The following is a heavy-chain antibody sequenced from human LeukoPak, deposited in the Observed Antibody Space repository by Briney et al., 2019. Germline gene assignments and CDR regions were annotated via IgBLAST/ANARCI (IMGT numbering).Heavy chain of an antibody. V-gene: IGHV4-34*01. D-gene: IGHD3-10*01. CDR2: INHSGST. J-gene: IGHJ1*01. CDR3: AREGGYYYGSLQH. Sequence: SETLSLTCAVYGGSFSGYYWSWIRQPPGKGLEWIGEINHSGSTNYNPSLKSRVTFSVDTSKNQFSLQVNSVTPEDTAVYYCAREGGYYYGSLQHWGQGTLVIVSS. CDR1: GGSFSGYY.